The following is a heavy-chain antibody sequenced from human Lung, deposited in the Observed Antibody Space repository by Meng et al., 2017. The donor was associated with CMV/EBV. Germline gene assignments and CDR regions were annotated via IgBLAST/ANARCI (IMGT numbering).Heavy chain of an antibody. V-gene: IGHV1-8*01. CDR3: ARSLVHSAMDV. J-gene: IGHJ6*01. CDR1: GYSFITDD. D-gene: IGHD3-16*01. Sequence: SVKVSCKASGYSFITDDINWVRQAAGRGPEWMGWMNPNSGNTGYAQKFQGRVTMTRNVSTRTAYMELTSLRSEDTAVYYCARSLVHSAMDVWGQGTAVTVSS. CDR2: MNPNSGNT.